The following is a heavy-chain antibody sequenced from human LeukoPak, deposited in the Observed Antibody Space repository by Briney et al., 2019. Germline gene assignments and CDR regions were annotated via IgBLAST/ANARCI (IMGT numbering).Heavy chain of an antibody. CDR1: GGSISNYY. CDR2: IYYSRST. D-gene: IGHD6-6*01. V-gene: IGHV4-59*01. CDR3: ARDWGVSARPGYMDV. J-gene: IGHJ6*03. Sequence: SETLSLTCTVSGGSISNYYWSWIRQPPGKGLDWIGYIYYSRSTKYNPSLKSRVTISVDTSKNQFSLRLSSVTAADTAVYYCARDWGVSARPGYMDVWGKGTTVTVSS.